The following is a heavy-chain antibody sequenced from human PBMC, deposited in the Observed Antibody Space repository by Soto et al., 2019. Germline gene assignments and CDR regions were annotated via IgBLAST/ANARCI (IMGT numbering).Heavy chain of an antibody. Sequence: QVQLVESGGGVVQPGRSLRLSCAASGFTFSSYAMHWVRQAPGKGLEWVAVISYDGSNKYYADSVKGRFTISRDNSKNTLELQMNSLRAEDTAVYYCARPQSSVEWELLIYFDYRGQGTLVSVSS. CDR2: ISYDGSNK. D-gene: IGHD1-26*01. V-gene: IGHV3-30-3*01. J-gene: IGHJ4*02. CDR1: GFTFSSYA. CDR3: ARPQSSVEWELLIYFDY.